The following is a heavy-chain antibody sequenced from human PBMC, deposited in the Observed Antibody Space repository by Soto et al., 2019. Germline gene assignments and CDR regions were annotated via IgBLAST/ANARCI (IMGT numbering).Heavy chain of an antibody. Sequence: QVQLVQSGAEVKKPGASVKVSCKASGYTFTSYAMHWVRQAPGQRLEWMGWINAGNGNTKYSQKFQGRVTITRDTSXXTAYMELSSLRSEDTAVYYCARVCSSTSCYAGLGYWGQGTLVTVSS. CDR3: ARVCSSTSCYAGLGY. V-gene: IGHV1-3*01. CDR2: INAGNGNT. D-gene: IGHD2-2*01. CDR1: GYTFTSYA. J-gene: IGHJ4*02.